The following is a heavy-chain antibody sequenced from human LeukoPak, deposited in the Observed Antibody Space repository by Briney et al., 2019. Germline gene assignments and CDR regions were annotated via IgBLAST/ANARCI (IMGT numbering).Heavy chain of an antibody. CDR1: GYIFTSYW. J-gene: IGHJ4*02. V-gene: IGHV5-51*01. CDR3: ARRLTYDSRAYYCLDY. D-gene: IGHD3-22*01. Sequence: LGESLKISCKGSGYIFTSYWIGWVRQKPGKGLEWMGIIFPGDSDTRYSPSFQGQVTISADKSISTAYLQWSSLKASDTAMYYCARRLTYDSRAYYCLDYWGQGTLVTVSS. CDR2: IFPGDSDT.